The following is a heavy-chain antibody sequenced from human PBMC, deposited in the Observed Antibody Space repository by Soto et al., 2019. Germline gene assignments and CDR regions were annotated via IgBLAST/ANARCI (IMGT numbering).Heavy chain of an antibody. CDR2: ISSSGVTI. D-gene: IGHD3-9*01. CDR3: AFGSDILTGYSKAFDY. CDR1: GFTLSDYY. J-gene: IGHJ4*02. V-gene: IGHV3-11*01. Sequence: QVQLVESGGGLVKPGGSLRLSCAASGFTLSDYYMSWIRQAPGKGLEWVSYISSSGVTIYYADSVKGRFTISRDNAKNSLYLQMNGLRAEDAAVYYCAFGSDILTGYSKAFDYWGQGTLVTVSS.